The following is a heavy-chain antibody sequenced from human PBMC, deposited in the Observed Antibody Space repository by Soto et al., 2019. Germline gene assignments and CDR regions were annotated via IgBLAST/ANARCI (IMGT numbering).Heavy chain of an antibody. D-gene: IGHD3-10*01. CDR2: SSYNGGT. Sequence: SETLSLTCTVSTDSSSCTNSYWGWIRQPPGKGLQWIGSSSYNGGTFYNPSLKGRVVLSFDTSKKQSSLQVTSVTAADTAVYFCARHRIEVVWRGFDFWGQGSPVSVSS. V-gene: IGHV4-39*01. CDR3: ARHRIEVVWRGFDF. CDR1: TDSSSCTNSY. J-gene: IGHJ4*02.